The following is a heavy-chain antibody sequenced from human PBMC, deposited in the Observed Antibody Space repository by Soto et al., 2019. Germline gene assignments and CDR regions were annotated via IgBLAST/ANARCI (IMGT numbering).Heavy chain of an antibody. CDR2: ISSSSSSI. CDR1: GFIFNTYS. V-gene: IGHV3-48*02. J-gene: IGHJ4*02. Sequence: GGSLRLSCAASGFIFNTYSMNWVRQAPGKGLEWVSYISSSSSSIYYAGSVKGRFTISRDNAKNSLYLQMNSLRDEDTAVYYCARYTGRETNWGQGTLVTVSS. D-gene: IGHD2-8*02. CDR3: ARYTGRETN.